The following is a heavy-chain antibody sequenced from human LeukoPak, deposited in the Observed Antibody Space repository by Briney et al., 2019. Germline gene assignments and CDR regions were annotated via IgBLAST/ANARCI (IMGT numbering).Heavy chain of an antibody. J-gene: IGHJ4*02. V-gene: IGHV3-30*18. Sequence: GRSLRLSCAASGFTFNSYGMHWVRQAPGKGLEWVAVISYDGSNKYYADSVKGRFTISRDNSKNTLYLQMNSLRAEDTAVYYCAKDLPPYIVVVVAATIDYWGQGTLVTVSS. CDR3: AKDLPPYIVVVVAATIDY. CDR1: GFTFNSYG. D-gene: IGHD2-15*01. CDR2: ISYDGSNK.